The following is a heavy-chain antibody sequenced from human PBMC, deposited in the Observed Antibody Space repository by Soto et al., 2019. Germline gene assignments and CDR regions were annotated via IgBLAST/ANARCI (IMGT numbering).Heavy chain of an antibody. Sequence: SETLSLTCTVSGGSISSYYWSWIRQPAGKGLEWIGRIYTSGSTNYNPSLKRRVTMSVDASKNQFSLKLGSVTAADTAVYYCARDSRFITMVRGVSPYYYYYGMDVWGQGTTVTVSS. CDR3: ARDSRFITMVRGVSPYYYYYGMDV. D-gene: IGHD3-10*01. CDR1: GGSISSYY. CDR2: IYTSGST. V-gene: IGHV4-4*07. J-gene: IGHJ6*02.